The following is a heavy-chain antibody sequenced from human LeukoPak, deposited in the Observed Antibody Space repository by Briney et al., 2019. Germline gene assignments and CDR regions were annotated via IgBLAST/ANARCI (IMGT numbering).Heavy chain of an antibody. J-gene: IGHJ4*02. CDR1: GGSISSYY. Sequence: PSETLSLTCTVSGGSISSYYWSWIRQPPGKGLEWIGYIYYSGSTNYNPSLKSRVTISVDTSKNQFSLKLSSVTAADTAVYYCARHGPARFGELLYGEYYFDYWGQGTLVTVSS. CDR3: ARHGPARFGELLYGEYYFDY. V-gene: IGHV4-59*08. CDR2: IYYSGST. D-gene: IGHD3-10*02.